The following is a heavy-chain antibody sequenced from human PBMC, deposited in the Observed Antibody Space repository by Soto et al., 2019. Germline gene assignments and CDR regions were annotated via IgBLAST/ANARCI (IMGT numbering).Heavy chain of an antibody. J-gene: IGHJ5*02. CDR3: AKGDNLGPKTGYAFDP. CDR1: GDSVSSNTAS. Sequence: SQTLSLTCAISGDSVSSNTASWNWIRQSPSRGLEWLGRTYFRSKWYNDYAVSVKSRIIINPDTSNNQFSLQLNSVAPEDTAVYFCAKGDNLGPKTGYAFDPWGQGIMVTVSS. CDR2: TYFRSKWYN. D-gene: IGHD5-12*01. V-gene: IGHV6-1*01.